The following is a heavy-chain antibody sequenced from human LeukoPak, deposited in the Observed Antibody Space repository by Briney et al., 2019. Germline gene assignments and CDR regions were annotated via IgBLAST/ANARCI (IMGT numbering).Heavy chain of an antibody. D-gene: IGHD4-17*01. Sequence: GGSLRLSCAASGFAFTNYAMNWVRLAPGKGLEWVSSISDSGGSTYYADSAKGRFTISRDNSKNTLYLQMDSLRAEDTAVYYRARDYADYVGFFFFDHWGQGTLVTVSS. CDR2: ISDSGGST. J-gene: IGHJ4*02. CDR3: ARDYADYVGFFFFDH. V-gene: IGHV3-23*01. CDR1: GFAFTNYA.